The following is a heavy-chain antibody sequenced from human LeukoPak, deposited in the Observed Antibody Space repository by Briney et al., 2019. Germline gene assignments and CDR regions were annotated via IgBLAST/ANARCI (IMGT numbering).Heavy chain of an antibody. CDR3: TRDGRVAYEMDV. CDR1: GFTFSRHP. J-gene: IGHJ6*02. Sequence: GGSLRLSCAAPGFTFSRHPMNWVRQAPGKGLEWVSYISPGTIYYADSVKGQFTISRDNAKNSLYLQMNSLRAEDTAVYYRTRDGRVAYEMDVWGQGTTVTVSS. CDR2: ISPGTI. D-gene: IGHD2-15*01. V-gene: IGHV3-48*01.